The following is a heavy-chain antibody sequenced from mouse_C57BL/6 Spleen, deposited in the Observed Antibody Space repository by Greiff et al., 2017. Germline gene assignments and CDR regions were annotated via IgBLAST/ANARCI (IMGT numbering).Heavy chain of an antibody. D-gene: IGHD6-5*01. J-gene: IGHJ4*01. V-gene: IGHV8-8*01. Sequence: QVTLKVSGPGILQPSQTLSLTCSFSGFSLSTFGMGVGWIRQPSGKGLEWLAHSWWDDDKYYNPALKSRLTISKDTSKNQVFLTSANVDTADTATYYCARIAYDYDAMDYWGQGTSATVSS. CDR1: GFSLSTFGMG. CDR2: SWWDDDK. CDR3: ARIAYDYDAMDY.